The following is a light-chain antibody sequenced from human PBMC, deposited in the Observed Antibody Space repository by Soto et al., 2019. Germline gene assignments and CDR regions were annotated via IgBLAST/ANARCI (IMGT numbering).Light chain of an antibody. CDR2: DAS. Sequence: EIVMTQSPATLSVSPGERATLSCRASQSVNRNLAWYQQQPGQPPRLLIYDASTRATGVPARFGGSGSGTEFTLTISGLQSEDFAVYYCQQYGDWPPDTFGQGTKVEI. CDR1: QSVNRN. J-gene: IGKJ2*01. CDR3: QQYGDWPPDT. V-gene: IGKV3-15*01.